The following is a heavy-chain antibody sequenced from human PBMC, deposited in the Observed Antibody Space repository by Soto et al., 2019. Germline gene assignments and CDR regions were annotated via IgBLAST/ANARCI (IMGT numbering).Heavy chain of an antibody. D-gene: IGHD6-13*01. CDR1: GGTFGSYA. CDR3: ASQGRGGFPAASDY. Sequence: QVQLVQSGAEVKKPGSSVKVSCKASGGTFGSYAISWVRQAPGQGLEWMGGIIPIFGTANYAQKFQGRVTITADKSTSKAYMERSSLSSEDTAVYYCASQGRGGFPAASDYWGQGSLVTVSS. V-gene: IGHV1-69*06. J-gene: IGHJ4*02. CDR2: IIPIFGTA.